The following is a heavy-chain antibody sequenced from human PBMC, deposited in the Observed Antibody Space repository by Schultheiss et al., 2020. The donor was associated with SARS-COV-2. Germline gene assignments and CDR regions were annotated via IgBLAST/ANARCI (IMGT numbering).Heavy chain of an antibody. J-gene: IGHJ4*02. CDR1: GGSISSGGYY. CDR3: ARPTGYSSGWAFDY. D-gene: IGHD6-19*01. Sequence: SETLSLTCTVSGGSISSGGYYWSWIRQPPGKGLEWIGYIYYSGSTNYNPSLKSRVTISVDTSKNQFSLKLSSVTAADTAVYYCARPTGYSSGWAFDYWGQGTLVTVSS. V-gene: IGHV4-61*08. CDR2: IYYSGST.